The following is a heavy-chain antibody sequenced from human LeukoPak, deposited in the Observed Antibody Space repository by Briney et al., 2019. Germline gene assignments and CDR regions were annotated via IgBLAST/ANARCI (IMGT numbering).Heavy chain of an antibody. V-gene: IGHV3-11*04. CDR3: ARNIAVATRYYFDY. CDR1: GFTFSDYY. Sequence: GGSLRLSCAASGFTFSDYYMSWIRQAPGKGLEWVSYISSSGSTIYYADSVKGRFTISRDNAKNSLYLQMNSLRAEDTAVYYCARNIAVATRYYFDYWGQGTLVTVSS. J-gene: IGHJ4*02. D-gene: IGHD6-19*01. CDR2: ISSSGSTI.